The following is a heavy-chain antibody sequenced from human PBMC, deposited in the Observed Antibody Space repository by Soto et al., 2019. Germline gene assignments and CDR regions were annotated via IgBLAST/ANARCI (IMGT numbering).Heavy chain of an antibody. V-gene: IGHV4-4*07. D-gene: IGHD6-13*01. Sequence: SETLSLTCTASGGSISSYYWSWIRQPAGKGLEWIGRIYTSGSTNYNPSLKSRVTMSVDTSKNQFSLKLSSVTAADTAVYYCARNTRRGSRWYRGDYYYGMDVWGQGTTVTVSS. CDR3: ARNTRRGSRWYRGDYYYGMDV. CDR1: GGSISSYY. CDR2: IYTSGST. J-gene: IGHJ6*02.